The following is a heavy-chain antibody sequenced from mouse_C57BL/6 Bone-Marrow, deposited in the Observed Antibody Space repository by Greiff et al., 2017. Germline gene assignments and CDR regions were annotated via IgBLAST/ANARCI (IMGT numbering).Heavy chain of an antibody. Sequence: VHVKQSGPELVKPGASVKISCKASGYSFTGYYMNWVKQSPEKSLEWIGEINPSTGGTTYNQKFKAKATLTVDKSSSTAYMQLKSLTSEDSAVYYCARDRGSLDYWGQGTTLTVSS. D-gene: IGHD1-1*01. V-gene: IGHV1-42*01. CDR2: INPSTGGT. CDR1: GYSFTGYY. J-gene: IGHJ2*01. CDR3: ARDRGSLDY.